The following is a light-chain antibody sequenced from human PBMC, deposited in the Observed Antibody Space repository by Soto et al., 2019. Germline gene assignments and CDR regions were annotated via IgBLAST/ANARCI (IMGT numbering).Light chain of an antibody. CDR3: QQYGTLPFT. J-gene: IGKJ3*01. Sequence: EIVLTQSPGTLSLSPGERATLSCRASQSISSSYLAWYQQKPGQAPRLLIYDASSRATSIPDRFSGSGSGTDFTLTISRLEPEDSAVYYCQQYGTLPFTFGPGTKVDIK. CDR2: DAS. CDR1: QSISSSY. V-gene: IGKV3-20*01.